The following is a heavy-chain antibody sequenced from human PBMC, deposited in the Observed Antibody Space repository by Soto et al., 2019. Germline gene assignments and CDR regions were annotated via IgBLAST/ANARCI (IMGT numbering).Heavy chain of an antibody. CDR3: ATDYGDEHYYYYGMDV. V-gene: IGHV1-18*01. Sequence: QVQLVQSGAEVKKPGASVKVSCKASGYTFTSYGISWVRQAPGQGLEWMGWISAYNGNTNYAQKLQGRVTMTTDTTTSTAYMELRSLRSDDTAVYYCATDYGDEHYYYYGMDVWGQGTTVTVSS. J-gene: IGHJ6*02. CDR2: ISAYNGNT. D-gene: IGHD4-17*01. CDR1: GYTFTSYG.